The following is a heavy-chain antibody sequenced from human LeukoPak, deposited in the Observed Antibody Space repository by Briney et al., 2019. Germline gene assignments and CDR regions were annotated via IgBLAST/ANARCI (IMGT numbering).Heavy chain of an antibody. CDR1: RFTFTAAW. J-gene: IGHJ4*02. CDR3: TKSPVAFDY. V-gene: IGHV3-15*01. CDR2: IKSKSDGGTT. D-gene: IGHD4-23*01. Sequence: GGSLRLSCAVSRFTFTAAWMSWVRQAPGKGLEWVGRIKSKSDGGTTDYAAAVKGRFTISRDDSKNTLYLHMNSLRTEDTAVYYCTKSPVAFDYWGQGTLVTVSS.